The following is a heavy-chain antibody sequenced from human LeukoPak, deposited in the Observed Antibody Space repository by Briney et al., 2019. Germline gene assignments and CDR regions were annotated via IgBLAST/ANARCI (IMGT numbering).Heavy chain of an antibody. Sequence: GRSLRLSCVASGFTFREYGFHWVRQAPGKGLEWVAVMWNDGITGKYADSVRSRFSVSRDNSKNTAYLQMDSLRADDTSVYYCARDGSGWSSDYWGQGTLVTVSS. J-gene: IGHJ4*02. CDR2: MWNDGITG. CDR1: GFTFREYG. CDR3: ARDGSGWSSDY. V-gene: IGHV3-33*01. D-gene: IGHD6-19*01.